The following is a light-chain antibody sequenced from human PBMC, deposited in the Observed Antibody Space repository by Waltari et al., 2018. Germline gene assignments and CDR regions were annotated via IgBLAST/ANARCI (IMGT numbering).Light chain of an antibody. CDR3: QQYNNWPPWT. Sequence: CRDSQSVSRNLAWYQQKPGQAPRLLIYGASTRATGIPARFSGSGSGTEFTLTISSLQSEDFAVYYCQQYNNWPPWTFGQGTKVEIK. CDR1: QSVSRN. J-gene: IGKJ1*01. CDR2: GAS. V-gene: IGKV3-15*01.